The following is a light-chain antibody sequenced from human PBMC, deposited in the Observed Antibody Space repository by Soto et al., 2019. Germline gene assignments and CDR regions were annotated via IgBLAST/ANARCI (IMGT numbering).Light chain of an antibody. Sequence: DIQMTQSPSSLSASVGDRITITCRASQTIDTYLSWYNQRPGKAPKLLIYAASTLQRGVPSRFSGSGSGTDFTLTISSLQPEDFATYYCQQSYSIPRTFGPGTKVDIK. CDR2: AAS. V-gene: IGKV1-39*01. CDR3: QQSYSIPRT. J-gene: IGKJ3*01. CDR1: QTIDTY.